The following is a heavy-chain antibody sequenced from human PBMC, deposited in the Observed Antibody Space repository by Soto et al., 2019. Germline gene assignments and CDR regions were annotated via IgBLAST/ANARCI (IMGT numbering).Heavy chain of an antibody. CDR2: IKNKANSYTT. CDR1: GFAFSAHY. J-gene: IGHJ4*02. D-gene: IGHD1-26*01. CDR3: ARVSLVGPSGGRYFDY. Sequence: GGSLRLSCAASGFAFSAHYMDWVRQAPGKGLEWVGRIKNKANSYTTEYAASVEGRFTISREDSQNSLYLQMNSLKTEDTAVYYCARVSLVGPSGGRYFDYWGQGSQVTVSS. V-gene: IGHV3-72*01.